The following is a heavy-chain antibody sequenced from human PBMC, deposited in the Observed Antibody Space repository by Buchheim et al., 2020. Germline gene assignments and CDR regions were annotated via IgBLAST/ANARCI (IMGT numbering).Heavy chain of an antibody. D-gene: IGHD6-13*01. Sequence: QVQLVESGGGVVQPGRSLRLSCAASGFTFSSYGMHWVRQAPGKGLEWVAVISYDGSNKYYADSVKGRFTISRDNYKNTLYLQMNSLRAEDTAVYYCAKERIAALNWFDPWGQGTL. CDR3: AKERIAALNWFDP. J-gene: IGHJ5*02. CDR2: ISYDGSNK. CDR1: GFTFSSYG. V-gene: IGHV3-30*18.